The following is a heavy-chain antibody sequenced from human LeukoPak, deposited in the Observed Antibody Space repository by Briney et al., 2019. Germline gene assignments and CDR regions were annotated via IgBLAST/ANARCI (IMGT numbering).Heavy chain of an antibody. CDR1: GYTFTSYG. V-gene: IGHV1-18*01. Sequence: GASVKVSCKASGYTFTSYGISWVRQAPGQGLEWMGWISAYNGNTNYAQKLQGRVTMTTDTSTSTAYMELSSLRSEDTAVYYCARDAGEYSYGHPEYTYYYYYMDVWGKGTTVTISS. CDR3: ARDAGEYSYGHPEYTYYYYYMDV. D-gene: IGHD5-18*01. J-gene: IGHJ6*03. CDR2: ISAYNGNT.